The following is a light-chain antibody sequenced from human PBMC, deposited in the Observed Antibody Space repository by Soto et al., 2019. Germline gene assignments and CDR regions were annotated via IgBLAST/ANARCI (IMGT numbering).Light chain of an antibody. V-gene: IGLV2-8*01. Sequence: QSALTQPPSASGSPGQSVTISCTGTSSDVGGYNYVSWYQQYPGRAPKLMIYEVTKRPSGVPDRFSGSKSGNTASLTVSGLQAEDEADYYCSSYAASNNFYFEFGGGTKVTVL. CDR1: SSDVGGYNY. J-gene: IGLJ3*02. CDR3: SSYAASNNFYFE. CDR2: EVT.